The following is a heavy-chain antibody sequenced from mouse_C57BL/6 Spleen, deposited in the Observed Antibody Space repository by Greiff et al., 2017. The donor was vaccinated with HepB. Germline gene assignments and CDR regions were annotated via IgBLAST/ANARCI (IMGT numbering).Heavy chain of an antibody. Sequence: QVQLQQSGAELARPGASVKLSCKASGYTFTSYGISWVKQRTGQGLEWIGEIYPRSGNTYYNEKFKGKATLTADKSSSTAYMELRSLTSEDSAVYVCARRVPGRDWYFDVWGTGTTVTVSS. CDR2: IYPRSGNT. V-gene: IGHV1-81*01. CDR1: GYTFTSYG. CDR3: ARRVPGRDWYFDV. J-gene: IGHJ1*03. D-gene: IGHD2-14*01.